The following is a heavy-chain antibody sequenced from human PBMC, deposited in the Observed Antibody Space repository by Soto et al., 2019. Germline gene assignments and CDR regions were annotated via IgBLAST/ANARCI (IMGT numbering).Heavy chain of an antibody. J-gene: IGHJ4*02. D-gene: IGHD2-8*01. V-gene: IGHV4-59*01. CDR1: GGSICSYY. CDR3: ARVYAYYFDY. CDR2: IYYSGST. Sequence: SETLSLSCTVSGGSICSYYWSWIRQPPGKGLEWIGYIYYSGSTNYNPSLKSRVTISVDTSKNQFSLKLSSVTAADTAVYYCARVYAYYFDYWGQGTLVTVSS.